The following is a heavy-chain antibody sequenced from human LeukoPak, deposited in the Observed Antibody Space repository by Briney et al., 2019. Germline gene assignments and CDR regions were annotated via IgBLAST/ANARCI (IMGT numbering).Heavy chain of an antibody. CDR1: GGSISSYY. CDR3: ARTPPEDWFDP. J-gene: IGHJ5*02. CDR2: IYYSGST. Sequence: SETLSLTCTVSGGSISSYYWSWIRQPPGKGLEWIGYIYYSGSTNYNPSLKSRVTILVDTSKNQFSLKLSSVTAADTAVYYCARTPPEDWFDPWGQGTLVTVSS. V-gene: IGHV4-59*01.